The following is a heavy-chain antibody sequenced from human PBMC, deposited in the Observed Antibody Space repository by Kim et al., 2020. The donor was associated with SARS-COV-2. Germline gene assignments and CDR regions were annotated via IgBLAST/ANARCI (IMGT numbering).Heavy chain of an antibody. D-gene: IGHD5-12*01. CDR2: IQSNSKDI. Sequence: GGSLRLSCVGSGFSFSDYYMSWIRQAPGKSPEWVSYIQSNSKDIQYGDSVKGRFTVSRDNARNSLYLQMSSLRVEDTAIYYCTRELRGYAIHSGWGQGTLVSVSA. J-gene: IGHJ4*02. CDR1: GFSFSDYY. CDR3: TRELRGYAIHSG. V-gene: IGHV3-11*01.